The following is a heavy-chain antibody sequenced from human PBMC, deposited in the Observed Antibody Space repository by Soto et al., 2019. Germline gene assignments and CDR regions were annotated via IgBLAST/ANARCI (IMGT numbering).Heavy chain of an antibody. Sequence: EVQLLESGGGLVQPGGSLRLSCAASGFTFSSYAMSWVRQAPGKGLEWVSAISGSGGSTYYADSVKGRFTISRDNSKNTLYLQMNSLRAEDTAVYYCAKDFSSSWYYYYYMDVWGKGTTVTVSS. CDR2: ISGSGGST. CDR3: AKDFSSSWYYYYYMDV. J-gene: IGHJ6*03. CDR1: GFTFSSYA. V-gene: IGHV3-23*01. D-gene: IGHD6-13*01.